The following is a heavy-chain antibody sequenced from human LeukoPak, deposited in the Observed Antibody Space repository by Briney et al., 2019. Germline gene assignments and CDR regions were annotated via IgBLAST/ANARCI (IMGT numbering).Heavy chain of an antibody. D-gene: IGHD4-17*01. Sequence: SETLSLTCTVSGGSLSSGDYYWSWIRQPPGKGLKWIGYISYSGSTYYNPSLKSRVTISVDTSKNQFSLNLSSMTAAGTAVYYCARVGSDYGDHAGRLGWFDPWGQGTLVTVSS. CDR2: ISYSGST. CDR3: ARVGSDYGDHAGRLGWFDP. CDR1: GGSLSSGDYY. J-gene: IGHJ5*02. V-gene: IGHV4-30-4*01.